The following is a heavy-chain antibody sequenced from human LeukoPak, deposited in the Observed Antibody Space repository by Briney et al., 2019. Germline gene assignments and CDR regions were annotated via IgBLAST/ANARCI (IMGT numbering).Heavy chain of an antibody. J-gene: IGHJ4*02. CDR3: AAGVNVWFGELYRLDY. V-gene: IGHV1-58*01. Sequence: GTSVKVSCKASGFTFTSSAVQWVRQARGQRLEWIGWIVVGSGNTNCAQKFQERVTITRDMSTSTAYMELSSLRSEDTAVYYCAAGVNVWFGELYRLDYWGQGTLVTVSS. CDR1: GFTFTSSA. D-gene: IGHD3-10*01. CDR2: IVVGSGNT.